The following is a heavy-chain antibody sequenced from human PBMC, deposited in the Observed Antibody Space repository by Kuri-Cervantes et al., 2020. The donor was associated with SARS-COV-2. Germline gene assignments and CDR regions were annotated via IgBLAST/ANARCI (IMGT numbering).Heavy chain of an antibody. CDR3: ARDWAGYCSSTSCYSYYYYGMDV. J-gene: IGHJ6*02. Sequence: GGSLRLSCAASGFTFSSYSMNWVRQAPGKGLEWVSYISSSSSTIYYADSVKGRFTISRDNAKNSLYLQMNSLRAEDTAVYYCARDWAGYCSSTSCYSYYYYGMDVWRQGTTVTVSS. CDR2: ISSSSSTI. CDR1: GFTFSSYS. V-gene: IGHV3-48*01. D-gene: IGHD2-2*02.